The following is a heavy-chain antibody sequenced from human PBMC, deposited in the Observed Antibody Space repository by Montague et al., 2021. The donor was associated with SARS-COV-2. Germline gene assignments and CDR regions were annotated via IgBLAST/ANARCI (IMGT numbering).Heavy chain of an antibody. Sequence: SETLSLTCAVYGGSFSGYDWCWICQPPGKGLGWIGDINHSGSTNSNPSLKSRVSISVDTSKNQISLKLSSVTAADTAVYYCASAIVDVTMLVVVITGVECCLDFWGQGTLVTVSS. CDR1: GGSFSGYD. D-gene: IGHD3-22*01. CDR2: INHSGST. J-gene: IGHJ4*02. CDR3: ASAIVDVTMLVVVITGVECCLDF. V-gene: IGHV4-34*01.